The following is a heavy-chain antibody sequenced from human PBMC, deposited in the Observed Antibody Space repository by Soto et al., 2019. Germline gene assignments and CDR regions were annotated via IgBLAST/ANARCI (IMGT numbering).Heavy chain of an antibody. CDR3: ARERYSAYVCGY. V-gene: IGHV1-8*01. D-gene: IGHD5-12*01. J-gene: IGHJ4*02. CDR1: GYTFTSYD. Sequence: QVQLVQSGAEVKKPGASVKVSCKASGYTFTSYDSNWVRQATGQGLEWMVWMNPNSGNTGYAQKFQGRVTMTRNTSISTAYMELSSLTSEDTAVYYCARERYSAYVCGYWGQGTLVTVSS. CDR2: MNPNSGNT.